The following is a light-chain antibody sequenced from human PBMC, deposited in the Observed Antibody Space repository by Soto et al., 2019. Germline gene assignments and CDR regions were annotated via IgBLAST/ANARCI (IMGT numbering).Light chain of an antibody. CDR3: AAWDDSLNGYV. Sequence: QSVLTQPPPVSAAPRQRVTLSRSGNSPKIGNNAVNWYQQLPGKAPNLRIYYDDLLPSGVSDRFSGSKSGTSASLAISGLQSEDEADYYCAAWDDSLNGYVFGTGTKVTVL. J-gene: IGLJ1*01. CDR1: SPKIGNNA. CDR2: YDD. V-gene: IGLV1-36*01.